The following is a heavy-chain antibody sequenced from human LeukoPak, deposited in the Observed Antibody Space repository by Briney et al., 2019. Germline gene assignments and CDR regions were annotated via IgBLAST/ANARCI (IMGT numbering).Heavy chain of an antibody. CDR2: INWNGGST. D-gene: IGHD1-26*01. V-gene: IGHV3-20*04. CDR3: AKGRVGPYPGTYY. Sequence: PGGSLRLSCAASGFTFDDYGMNWVRQVPGKGLEWVSGINWNGGSTGYADSVKGRFTISRDNAKNTLYLQMNSLRDGDTAVYYCAKGRVGPYPGTYYWGQGTQVTVSS. J-gene: IGHJ4*02. CDR1: GFTFDDYG.